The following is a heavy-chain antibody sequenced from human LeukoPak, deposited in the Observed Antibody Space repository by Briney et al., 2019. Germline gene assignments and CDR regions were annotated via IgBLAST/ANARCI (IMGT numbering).Heavy chain of an antibody. J-gene: IGHJ6*03. V-gene: IGHV3-21*01. CDR3: ARDKAGSTPNYYYSMDV. CDR2: ITGSGTYT. Sequence: GGSLRLSCAASGFTFSDYSVNWVRQAPGRGLEWVSSITGSGTYTYYADSVRGRFTLARDNARNSLYLQMNSLRAEDTAVYYCARDKAGSTPNYYYSMDVWGTGTTVTVSS. CDR1: GFTFSDYS. D-gene: IGHD6-19*01.